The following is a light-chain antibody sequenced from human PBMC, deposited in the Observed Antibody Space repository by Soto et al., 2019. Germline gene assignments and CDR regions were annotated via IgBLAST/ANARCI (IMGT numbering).Light chain of an antibody. CDR3: QQYGSSPFT. V-gene: IGKV3-20*01. Sequence: EIVLTQSPGTPSLSPGERATISCRASQSVTINYLSWYQQKPAEAPILLVYGASTRATGIPDRFSGSGSGTDFTLTINRLEPEDFAVYYCQQYGSSPFTFGPGTKVDIK. CDR1: QSVTINY. J-gene: IGKJ3*01. CDR2: GAS.